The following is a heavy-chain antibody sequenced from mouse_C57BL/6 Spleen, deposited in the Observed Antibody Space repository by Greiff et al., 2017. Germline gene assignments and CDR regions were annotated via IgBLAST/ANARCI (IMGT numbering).Heavy chain of an antibody. CDR3: TNAYYYGSSYWYFDV. D-gene: IGHD1-1*01. J-gene: IGHJ1*03. CDR2: IDPETGGT. CDR1: GYTFTDYE. Sequence: QVQLKESGAELVRPGASVTLSCKASGYTFTDYEMHWVKQTPVHGLEWIGAIDPETGGTAYNQKFKGKAILTADKSSSTAYMELRSLTSEDSAVYYCTNAYYYGSSYWYFDVWGTGTTVTVSS. V-gene: IGHV1-15*01.